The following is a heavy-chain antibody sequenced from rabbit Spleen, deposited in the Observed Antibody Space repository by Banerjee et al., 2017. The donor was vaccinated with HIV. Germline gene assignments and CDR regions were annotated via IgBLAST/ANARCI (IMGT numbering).Heavy chain of an antibody. CDR2: IDPLFGIT. V-gene: IGHV1S7*01. CDR1: GFTLSSYY. D-gene: IGHD1-1*01. J-gene: IGHJ3*01. CDR3: ARGTGWSGNGYGNL. Sequence: QLEESAGGLVQPGGSLKLSCKASGFTLSSYYMNWVRQAPGKGLEWIGYIDPLFGITYYATWVNGRFSISRENAQNTVFLQMTSLTAADTATYFCARGTGWSGNGYGNLWGQGTLVTVS.